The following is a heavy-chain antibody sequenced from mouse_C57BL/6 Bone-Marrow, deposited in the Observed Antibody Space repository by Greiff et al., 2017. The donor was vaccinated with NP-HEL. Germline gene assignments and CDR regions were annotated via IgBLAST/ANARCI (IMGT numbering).Heavy chain of an antibody. J-gene: IGHJ4*01. CDR2: IWTGGGT. CDR1: GFSLTSYA. Sequence: QVQLKQSGPGLVAPSQSLSITCTVSGFSLTSYAISWVRQPPGKGLEWLGVIWTGGGTNYNSALKSRLSISKDNSKSQVFLKMNSLQTDDTARYYCARIPSEIILYGSRVRGDYWGQGTSVTVSS. D-gene: IGHD1-1*01. V-gene: IGHV2-9-1*01. CDR3: ARIPSEIILYGSRVRGDY.